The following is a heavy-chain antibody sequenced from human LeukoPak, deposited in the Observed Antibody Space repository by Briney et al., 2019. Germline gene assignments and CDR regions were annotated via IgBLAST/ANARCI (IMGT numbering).Heavy chain of an antibody. D-gene: IGHD3-3*01. V-gene: IGHV1-2*02. Sequence: GASVKVSCKASGYTFTGYYMHWVRQAPGQGLEWMGWINPNSGGTNYAQKFQGRVTMTRDTSISTAYMELSRLRSDDTAVYYCARGLTYYDFWSGYRTNYETDAFDIWGQGTMVTVSS. CDR2: INPNSGGT. CDR1: GYTFTGYY. CDR3: ARGLTYYDFWSGYRTNYETDAFDI. J-gene: IGHJ3*02.